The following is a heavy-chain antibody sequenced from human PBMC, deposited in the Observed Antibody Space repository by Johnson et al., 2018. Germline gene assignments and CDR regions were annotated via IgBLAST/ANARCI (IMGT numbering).Heavy chain of an antibody. D-gene: IGHD4-17*01. CDR3: AKGDYGDYVRDYYYYMDV. J-gene: IGHJ6*03. Sequence: QVQLVQSGGGVVQXGRSXRLXCAASGFTFSSYGMHWVRQAPGKGLEWVAVISYDGSNKYNADSVKGRFTISRDNSKKTLYLQMNSLRAEDTAVYYWAKGDYGDYVRDYYYYMDVWGKGTTVTVSS. CDR2: ISYDGSNK. CDR1: GFTFSSYG. V-gene: IGHV3-30*18.